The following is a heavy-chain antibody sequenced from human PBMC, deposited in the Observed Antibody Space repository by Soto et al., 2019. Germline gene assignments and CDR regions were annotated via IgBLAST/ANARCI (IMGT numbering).Heavy chain of an antibody. CDR1: GGSFIGYY. CDR3: ARAWYYYGSGSYYFNSWAKGLFDP. J-gene: IGHJ5*02. V-gene: IGHV4-34*01. Sequence: PSETLSLTCAVYGGSFIGYYWTLIRQPPGRGREWMGEINHSGSTNYNPSLKSRVTISVDTSKNQFSLKLSSVTAADTAVYYCARAWYYYGSGSYYFNSWAKGLFDPWGQGTLVTVSS. D-gene: IGHD3-10*01. CDR2: INHSGST.